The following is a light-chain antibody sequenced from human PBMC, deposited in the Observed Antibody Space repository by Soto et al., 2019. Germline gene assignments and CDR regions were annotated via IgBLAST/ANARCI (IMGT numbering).Light chain of an antibody. V-gene: IGLV1-47*01. CDR1: SSNIGSKY. CDR3: AAWDDSLSAVV. J-gene: IGLJ2*01. Sequence: QSVLTQPPSASGTPGQRVTISCSGSSSNIGSKYVYWYQQLPGTAPKLLIYRNNQRPSGVPDRFSGSKSGTSASLAVSGLRSEDEADYYCAAWDDSLSAVVFGGGTQLTVL. CDR2: RNN.